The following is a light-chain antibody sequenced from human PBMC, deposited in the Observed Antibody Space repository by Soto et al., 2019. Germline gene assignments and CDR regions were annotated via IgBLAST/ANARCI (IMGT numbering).Light chain of an antibody. CDR3: ISYTSATTYV. Sequence: QSALTQPASVSGSPGQSITISCTGTSSDVGAYNYDSWYQQYPGEAPKVIIYDVSHRPAGVSNRFSGSKSGNTASLTISGLQTQDEADYYCISYTSATTYVVGTGTKVTVL. J-gene: IGLJ1*01. V-gene: IGLV2-14*01. CDR2: DVS. CDR1: SSDVGAYNY.